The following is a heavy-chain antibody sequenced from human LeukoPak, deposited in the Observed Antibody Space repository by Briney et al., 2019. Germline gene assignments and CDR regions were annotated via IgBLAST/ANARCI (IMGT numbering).Heavy chain of an antibody. V-gene: IGHV3-53*01. CDR2: IDGGGST. Sequence: PGGSLRLSCAASGIIVSGRYMSWVRQAPGKGLEWVSVIDGGGSTYYADSVKGRFTISKDDSKNTLNLQMNSLRAEDTALYYCARGGTYYDFWSGYGEGDYWGQGTLVTVSS. CDR3: ARGGTYYDFWSGYGEGDY. D-gene: IGHD3-3*01. CDR1: GIIVSGRY. J-gene: IGHJ4*02.